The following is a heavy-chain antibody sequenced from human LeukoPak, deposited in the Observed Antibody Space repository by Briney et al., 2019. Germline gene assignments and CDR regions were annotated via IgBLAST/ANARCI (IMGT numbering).Heavy chain of an antibody. J-gene: IGHJ4*02. V-gene: IGHV1-46*01. CDR3: ARGRDAYKVGNF. CDR1: GYTFTSYY. CDR2: VNPTGGGT. D-gene: IGHD5-24*01. Sequence: GASVKVSCKASGYTFTSYYMHWVRQAPGQGLEYMGRVNPTGGGTRYAQKFQGRVTMTRDMSTSTVYMDLTSLRSDDTAVYYCARGRDAYKVGNFWGQGALVTVSS.